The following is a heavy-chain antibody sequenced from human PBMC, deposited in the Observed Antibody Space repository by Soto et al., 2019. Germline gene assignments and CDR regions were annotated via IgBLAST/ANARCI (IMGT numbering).Heavy chain of an antibody. CDR3: ARRIRFDYYDSSGYYDY. CDR2: IYYSGST. J-gene: IGHJ4*02. Sequence: SETLSLTCTVSGGSISSSSYYWGWIRQPPGKGLEWIGSIYYSGSTYYNPSLKSRVTISVDTSKNQFSLKLSSVTAADTAVYYCARRIRFDYYDSSGYYDYWGQGTLVTVSS. V-gene: IGHV4-39*01. D-gene: IGHD3-22*01. CDR1: GGSISSSSYY.